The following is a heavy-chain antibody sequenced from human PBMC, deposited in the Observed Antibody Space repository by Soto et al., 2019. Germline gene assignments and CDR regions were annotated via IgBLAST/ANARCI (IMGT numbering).Heavy chain of an antibody. Sequence: LSLTCTVSSGSISSYYWSWIRQPPGKGLEWIGYIYYSGSTNYNPSLKSRVTISVDTSKNQFSLKLSSVTAADTAVYYCARDPRTYYDFWSGTPGYFDYWGQGTLVTVSS. J-gene: IGHJ4*02. V-gene: IGHV4-59*01. CDR3: ARDPRTYYDFWSGTPGYFDY. D-gene: IGHD3-3*01. CDR2: IYYSGST. CDR1: SGSISSYY.